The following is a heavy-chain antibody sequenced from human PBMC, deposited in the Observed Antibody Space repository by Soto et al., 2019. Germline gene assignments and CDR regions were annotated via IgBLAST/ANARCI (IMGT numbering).Heavy chain of an antibody. CDR2: IYYSGST. Sequence: PSETLSLTCTVSGGSISSGGYYWSWIRQHPGKGLEWIGYIYYSGSTYYNPSLKSRVTISVDTSKNQFSLKLSSVTAADTPVYYCARVNVVVVLASTAQQKKYYSGMDVWGQGTTVTVSS. J-gene: IGHJ6*02. CDR3: ARVNVVVVLASTAQQKKYYSGMDV. D-gene: IGHD2-2*01. CDR1: GGSISSGGYY. V-gene: IGHV4-31*03.